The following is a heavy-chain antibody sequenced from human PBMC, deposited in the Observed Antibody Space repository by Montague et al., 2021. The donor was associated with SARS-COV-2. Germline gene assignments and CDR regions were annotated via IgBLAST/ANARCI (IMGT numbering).Heavy chain of an antibody. CDR2: IDWDDDK. J-gene: IGHJ4*02. CDR3: ARTYYYGSGSYYTYYFDY. D-gene: IGHD3-10*01. Sequence: PALVTPTQTLTLTCTFSGFSLSTSGVCVSWIRQPPGKALEWLALIDWDDDKYYSTSLKTRLTISKDTSKNQVVLTMTNMDPVDTATYYCARTYYYGSGSYYTYYFDYWGQGTLVTVSS. V-gene: IGHV2-70*01. CDR1: GFSLSTSGVC.